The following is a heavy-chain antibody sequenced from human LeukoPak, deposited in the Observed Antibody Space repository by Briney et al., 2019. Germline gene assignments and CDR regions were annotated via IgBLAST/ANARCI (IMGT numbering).Heavy chain of an antibody. V-gene: IGHV3-23*01. D-gene: IGHD1-26*01. Sequence: GGSLRLSCVVSGFTFSSYAMSWVRQAPGKGLEWVSGISGSGGSTYYADSVKGRFTISRDNAKNSLYLQMNSLRAEDTAVYYCARPFSGSYYVDYWGQGTLVTVSS. J-gene: IGHJ4*02. CDR3: ARPFSGSYYVDY. CDR2: ISGSGGST. CDR1: GFTFSSYA.